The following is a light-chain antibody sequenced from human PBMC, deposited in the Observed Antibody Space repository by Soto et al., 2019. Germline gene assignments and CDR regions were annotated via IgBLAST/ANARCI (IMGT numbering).Light chain of an antibody. J-gene: IGKJ4*01. CDR1: QDISNY. V-gene: IGKV1-33*01. CDR2: DAS. Sequence: DIQMTQSPSSLSASVGDRVTITCQASQDISNYLNWYQQKPRKAPKLLIYDASNLETGVPSRFSGSGSGTDSTFTISSLQPEDIATYDGQQYDNLPLTFGGGTKVEIK. CDR3: QQYDNLPLT.